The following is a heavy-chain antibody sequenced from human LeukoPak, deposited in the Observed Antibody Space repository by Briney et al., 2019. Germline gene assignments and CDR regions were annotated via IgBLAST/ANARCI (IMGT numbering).Heavy chain of an antibody. J-gene: IGHJ5*02. CDR1: GYTLTELS. V-gene: IGHV1-24*01. CDR2: FDPEDGET. CDR3: ATADCSSTSCYPSDNWFDP. D-gene: IGHD2-2*01. Sequence: ASVKVSCKVSGYTLTELSMHWVRQAPGKGLEGMGGFDPEDGETIYAQKFQGRVTMTEDTSTDTAYMELSSLRSEDTAVYYCATADCSSTSCYPSDNWFDPWGQGTLVTVSS.